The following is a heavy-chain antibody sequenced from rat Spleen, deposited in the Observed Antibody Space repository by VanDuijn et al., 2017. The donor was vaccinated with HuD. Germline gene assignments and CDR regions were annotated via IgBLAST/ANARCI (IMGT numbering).Heavy chain of an antibody. D-gene: IGHD1-11*01. CDR2: ISKDGVNT. CDR1: GFTFSRYW. CDR3: TTDLDYGGYSELDYFDY. J-gene: IGHJ2*01. V-gene: IGHV5-58*01. Sequence: EVQLVETGGGLVQPGSSLKLSCVASGFTFSRYWIYWVRQAPGKGLEWVSSISKDGVNTYYPDSVKGRFTISRDNAKSSLYLQMDSLRSEDTATYYCTTDLDYGGYSELDYFDYWGQGVMVTVSS.